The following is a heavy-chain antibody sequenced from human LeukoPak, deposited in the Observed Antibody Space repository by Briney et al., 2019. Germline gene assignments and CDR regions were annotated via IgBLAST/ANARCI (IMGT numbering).Heavy chain of an antibody. CDR1: GFTFSSSW. CDR2: INSDGSNT. Sequence: PGGSLRLSCAASGFTFSSSWMHWVRQAPGMGLVWVSHINSDGSNTKYADSVKGRFTISRDNAKNTPSLQMNSLRAEDTAVYYCARGSPLGGNWDQGTLVTVSS. J-gene: IGHJ4*02. V-gene: IGHV3-74*03. CDR3: ARGSPLGGN.